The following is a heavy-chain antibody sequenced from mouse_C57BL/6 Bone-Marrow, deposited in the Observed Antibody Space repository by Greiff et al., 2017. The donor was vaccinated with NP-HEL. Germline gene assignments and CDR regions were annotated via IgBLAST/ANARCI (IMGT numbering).Heavy chain of an antibody. CDR2: IYPGDGDT. J-gene: IGHJ1*03. Sequence: VQLQESGPELVKPGASVKISCKASGYAFSSSWMNWVKQRPGKGLEWIGRIYPGDGDTNYNGKFKGKATLTADKSSSTAYMQLSSLTSEDSAVYFCARPYYDYHWYFDVWGTGTTVTVSS. D-gene: IGHD2-4*01. CDR1: GYAFSSSW. CDR3: ARPYYDYHWYFDV. V-gene: IGHV1-82*01.